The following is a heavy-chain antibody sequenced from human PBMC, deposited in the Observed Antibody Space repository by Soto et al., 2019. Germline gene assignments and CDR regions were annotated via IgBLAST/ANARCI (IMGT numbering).Heavy chain of an antibody. CDR3: AKPRAGFGSGSDTYYFDY. CDR2: ISGSGGTT. D-gene: IGHD3-10*01. Sequence: EVQLLESGGGLVQPGGSLRISCIGSGFTFSSNAMSWVRQAPGKGLEWVSAISGSGGTTYYADSVKGRFAVSRDNSNNPLDLQMNSLRAEDTAVYYCAKPRAGFGSGSDTYYFDYWGQGTLVTVSS. CDR1: GFTFSSNA. J-gene: IGHJ4*02. V-gene: IGHV3-23*01.